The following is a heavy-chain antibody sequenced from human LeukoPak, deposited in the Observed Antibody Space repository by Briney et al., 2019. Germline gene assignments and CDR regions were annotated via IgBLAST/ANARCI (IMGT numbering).Heavy chain of an antibody. CDR2: INHSGST. J-gene: IGHJ4*02. CDR1: GGSISGYY. Sequence: ETLSLTCTVSGGSISGYYWSWIRQPPGKGLEWIGEINHSGSTNYNPSLKSRVTISVDTSKNQFSLKLSSVTAADTAVYYCARSRPYYDSSGYYYGFDYWGQGTLVTVSS. V-gene: IGHV4-34*01. D-gene: IGHD3-22*01. CDR3: ARSRPYYDSSGYYYGFDY.